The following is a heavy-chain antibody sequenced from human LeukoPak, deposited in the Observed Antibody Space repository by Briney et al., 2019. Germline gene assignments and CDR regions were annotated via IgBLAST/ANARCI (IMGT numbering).Heavy chain of an antibody. V-gene: IGHV4-59*08. J-gene: IGHJ5*02. CDR3: ARHRGGGESGWFDP. CDR2: IYYNGSI. CDR1: GGSISSYY. D-gene: IGHD3-16*01. Sequence: SETLSLTCTVSGGSISSYYWSWIRQPPGKGLEWIGYIYYNGSINYNPSLKSRVTISIDTSKNQFSLKLSSVTAADTAVYYCARHRGGGESGWFDPWGQGTLVTVSS.